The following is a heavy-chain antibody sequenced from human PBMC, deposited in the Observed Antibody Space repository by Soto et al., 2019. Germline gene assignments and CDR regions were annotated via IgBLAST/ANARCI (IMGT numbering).Heavy chain of an antibody. CDR1: GFSFSSHW. D-gene: IGHD5-12*01. Sequence: EVQLVESGGGLVQPGGSLRLSCAASGFSFSSHWMHWVRQAPGKGLVWVSQINTDGRRTTYGDSVRGRFTISRDNAQNTLYLQMNSLRAEDTAIYYCAREVLSAYDYDAFDVWGQGTMVTVSS. V-gene: IGHV3-74*01. CDR3: AREVLSAYDYDAFDV. CDR2: INTDGRRT. J-gene: IGHJ3*01.